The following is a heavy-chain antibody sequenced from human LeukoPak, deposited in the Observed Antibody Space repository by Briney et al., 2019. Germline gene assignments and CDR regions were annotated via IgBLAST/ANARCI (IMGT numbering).Heavy chain of an antibody. Sequence: GGSLRLSCAASGFTFSSYAMSWVRQAPGKGLEWVSAISGSGGSTYYADSVKGRFTISRDNSKNTPYLQMNSLRAENTALYYCAKDHITMIVVVIGHYFDYWGQGTLVTVSS. CDR3: AKDHITMIVVVIGHYFDY. V-gene: IGHV3-23*01. D-gene: IGHD3-22*01. CDR1: GFTFSSYA. CDR2: ISGSGGST. J-gene: IGHJ4*02.